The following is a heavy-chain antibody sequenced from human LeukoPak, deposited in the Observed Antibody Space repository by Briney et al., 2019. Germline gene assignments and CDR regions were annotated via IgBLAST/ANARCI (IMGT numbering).Heavy chain of an antibody. CDR3: ARRDGSGYGINY. V-gene: IGHV1-8*01. Sequence: ASVKVSCKASGYTFTSYDINRVRQATGQGLEWMGWMNPNSGNTGYAQKFQGRVTMTRNTSITTAYMELSSLKSEDTAMYYCARRDGSGYGINYWGQGTLVTVSS. CDR1: GYTFTSYD. J-gene: IGHJ4*02. D-gene: IGHD6-19*01. CDR2: MNPNSGNT.